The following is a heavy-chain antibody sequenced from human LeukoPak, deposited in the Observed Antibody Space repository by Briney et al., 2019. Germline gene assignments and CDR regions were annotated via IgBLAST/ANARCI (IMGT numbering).Heavy chain of an antibody. Sequence: ASVKVSCKASDYTFTSYGISWVRQAPGQGLEWMGWISAYNGNTNYAQKLQGRVTMTTDTSTSTAYMELRSLRSDDTAVYYRARVVPAANYYYYMDVWGKGTTVTISS. CDR3: ARVVPAANYYYYMDV. D-gene: IGHD2-2*01. J-gene: IGHJ6*03. V-gene: IGHV1-18*01. CDR2: ISAYNGNT. CDR1: DYTFTSYG.